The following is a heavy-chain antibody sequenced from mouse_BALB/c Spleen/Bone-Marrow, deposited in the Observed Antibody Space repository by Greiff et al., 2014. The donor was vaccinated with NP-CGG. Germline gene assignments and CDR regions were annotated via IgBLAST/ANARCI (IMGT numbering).Heavy chain of an antibody. CDR2: IYPGTNST. CDR1: GYTFTSHW. Sequence: QVQLQQPGAELVKPGTSVKMSCKASGYTFTSHWMHWVKQRPGQGLGWIGDIYPGTNSTNYNEKFKTKATLTVDTSSSTACMQLSSPTSEDSAVYYCAREEDFFDYWGQGPTLTVSS. V-gene: IGHV1-55*01. J-gene: IGHJ2*01. CDR3: AREEDFFDY.